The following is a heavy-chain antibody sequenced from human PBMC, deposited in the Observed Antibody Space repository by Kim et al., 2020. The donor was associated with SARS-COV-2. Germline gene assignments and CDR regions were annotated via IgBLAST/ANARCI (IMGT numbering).Heavy chain of an antibody. Sequence: SETLSLTCAVSGGSISSGGYSWSWIRQPPGKGLECIGYIYHSGSTYYNPSLKSRVTISVDRSKNQFSLKLSSVTAADTAVYYCARDRRFGELDYWGQGTLVTVSS. D-gene: IGHD3-10*01. V-gene: IGHV4-30-2*01. CDR2: IYHSGST. CDR1: GGSISSGGYS. J-gene: IGHJ4*02. CDR3: ARDRRFGELDY.